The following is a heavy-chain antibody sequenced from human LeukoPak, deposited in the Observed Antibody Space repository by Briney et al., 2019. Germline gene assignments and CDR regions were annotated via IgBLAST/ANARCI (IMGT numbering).Heavy chain of an antibody. J-gene: IGHJ4*02. CDR2: FYHGGST. CDR3: AKAAKYYFGSDTYYYFDY. CDR1: GYSISTGYY. Sequence: SETLSLTCTVSGYSISTGYYWDWIRQPPGKGLEWIGTFYHGGSTYYNPSLKSRVTISVDTSKNQFSLNLTSVTAADTAVYYCAKAAKYYFGSDTYYYFDYWGQGILVTVSS. D-gene: IGHD3-10*01. V-gene: IGHV4-38-2*02.